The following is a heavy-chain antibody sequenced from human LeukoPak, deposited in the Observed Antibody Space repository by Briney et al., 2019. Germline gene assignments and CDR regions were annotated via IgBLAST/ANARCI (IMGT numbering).Heavy chain of an antibody. D-gene: IGHD3-3*01. CDR1: GGSFSGYY. Sequence: PSETLSLTCAVYGGSFSGYYWSWIRQPPGKGLEWIGEINHSGGTNYNPSLKSRVTISVDTSKNQFSLKLSSVTAADTAVYYCARGHARRRITIFGVAPRTFDIWGQGTMVTVSS. CDR3: ARGHARRRITIFGVAPRTFDI. CDR2: INHSGGT. J-gene: IGHJ3*02. V-gene: IGHV4-34*01.